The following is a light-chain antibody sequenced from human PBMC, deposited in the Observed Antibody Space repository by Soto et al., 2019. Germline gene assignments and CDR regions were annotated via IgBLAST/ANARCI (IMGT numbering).Light chain of an antibody. J-gene: IGLJ2*01. V-gene: IGLV2-11*01. CDR3: CSYADNYVV. CDR1: SSDVGGYKY. CDR2: DVS. Sequence: QSVLTQSRSVSGSPGQSVTISCTGTSSDVGGYKYVSWYQQHPGKAPKLMIYDVSKRPSGVPDRFSGSKSGNTASLTISGLQAEDEADYYCCSYADNYVVFGGGTQLTVL.